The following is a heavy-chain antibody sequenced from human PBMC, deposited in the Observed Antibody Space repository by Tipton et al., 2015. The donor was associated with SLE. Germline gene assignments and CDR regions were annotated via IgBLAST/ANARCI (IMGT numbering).Heavy chain of an antibody. Sequence: SLRLSCVASGFTFHDHTMHWVRQAPGKGLEWVSHIRWDGVTAYCGDSMKGRFTVSRDNSKSSLYLQMDSLRSEDTGLYFCVREQGSEASLDYWGQGTLVTVSS. CDR2: IRWDGVTA. D-gene: IGHD2-2*01. V-gene: IGHV3-43*01. CDR3: VREQGSEASLDY. J-gene: IGHJ4*02. CDR1: GFTFHDHT.